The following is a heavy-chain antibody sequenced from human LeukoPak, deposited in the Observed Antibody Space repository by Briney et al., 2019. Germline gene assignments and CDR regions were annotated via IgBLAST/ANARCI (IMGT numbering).Heavy chain of an antibody. CDR1: GCTSDDYG. CDR3: ARYYDSSGYYYYYYYMDV. Sequence: GGSLRLSCAASGCTSDDYGINWGRQARGKGLECISGCNWNGGSTGYADSVKGRFTISRDNAKNSLYLQMNSLRAEDTALYYCARYYDSSGYYYYYYYMDVWGKGTTVTVSS. J-gene: IGHJ6*03. CDR2: CNWNGGST. V-gene: IGHV3-20*04. D-gene: IGHD3-22*01.